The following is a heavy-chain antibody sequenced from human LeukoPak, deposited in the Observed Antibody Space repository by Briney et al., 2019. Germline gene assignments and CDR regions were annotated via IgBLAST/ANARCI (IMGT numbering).Heavy chain of an antibody. D-gene: IGHD3-10*01. V-gene: IGHV3-66*02. CDR3: ARDGNSYSFAY. CDR1: GFTVSTDY. Sequence: GGSLRLSCAASGFTVSTDYMSWVRQAPGKGLEWVSVIYSGGSTYYAHSVKGRFTISRDNSKNTLYLQMNSLRTEDTAIYYCARDGNSYSFAYWGQGSLVTVSS. CDR2: IYSGGST. J-gene: IGHJ4*02.